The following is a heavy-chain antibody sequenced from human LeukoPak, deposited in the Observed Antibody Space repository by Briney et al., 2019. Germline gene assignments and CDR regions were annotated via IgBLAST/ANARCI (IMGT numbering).Heavy chain of an antibody. D-gene: IGHD3-3*01. CDR1: GGSISSSSYY. J-gene: IGHJ3*02. CDR3: ARPPHDFWSGSARGDAFDI. Sequence: SETLSLTCTVSGGSISSSSYYWGWIRQPPGKGLEWSGSIYYSGSTYYNPPLKSRVTISVDTSKNQFSLKLSSVTAADTAVYYCARPPHDFWSGSARGDAFDIWGQGTMVTVSS. V-gene: IGHV4-39*01. CDR2: IYYSGST.